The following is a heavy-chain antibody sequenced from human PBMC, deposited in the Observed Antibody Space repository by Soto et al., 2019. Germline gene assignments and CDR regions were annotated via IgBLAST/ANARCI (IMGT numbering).Heavy chain of an antibody. Sequence: GASVKVSCKASGYTFTSYAMHWVLQAPGQRLEWMGWINAGNGNTKYSQKFQGRVTITRDTSASTAYMELSSLRSEDTAVYYCAKGLTIFGVVPNYGMDVWGQGTTVTVSS. CDR2: INAGNGNT. CDR1: GYTFTSYA. V-gene: IGHV1-3*01. CDR3: AKGLTIFGVVPNYGMDV. D-gene: IGHD3-3*01. J-gene: IGHJ6*02.